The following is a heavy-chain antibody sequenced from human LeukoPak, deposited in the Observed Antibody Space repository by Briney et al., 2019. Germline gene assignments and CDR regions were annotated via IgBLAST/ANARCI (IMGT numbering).Heavy chain of an antibody. CDR1: GGSFSGYY. Sequence: SETLSLTCAVYGGSFSGYYWSWIRQPPGKGLEWIGEINHSGSTNYNPSLKSRVTISVDTSKNQFSLKLSSVTAADTAVYYCARHKGDYYFDYWGQGTLVTVSS. V-gene: IGHV4-34*01. D-gene: IGHD2-21*01. J-gene: IGHJ4*02. CDR2: INHSGST. CDR3: ARHKGDYYFDY.